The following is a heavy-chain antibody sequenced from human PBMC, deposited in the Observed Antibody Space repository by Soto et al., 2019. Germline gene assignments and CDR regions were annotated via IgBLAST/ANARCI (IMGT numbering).Heavy chain of an antibody. CDR2: IYYSGST. V-gene: IGHV4-61*01. CDR3: ARIGQQLVYYYYYGMDV. J-gene: IGHJ6*02. Sequence: LSLTCTVSGGSVSSGSYYWSWIRQPPGKGLEWIGYIYYSGSTNYNPSLKRRVTISVDTSKNQFSLKLSSVTAADTAVYYCARIGQQLVYYYYYGMDVWGQGTTVTV. D-gene: IGHD6-13*01. CDR1: GGSVSSGSYY.